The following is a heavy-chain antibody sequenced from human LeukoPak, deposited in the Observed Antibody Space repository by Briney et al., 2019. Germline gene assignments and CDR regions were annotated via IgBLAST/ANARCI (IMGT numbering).Heavy chain of an antibody. V-gene: IGHV1-58*01. Sequence: SVKVSCKASGFTFTSRSAVQWVRQARGQRLEWIGWIVVGSDNTNHAQKFQERVTITRDMSTSTAYMELSSLTSEDTAVYYCAAPYSSTWFDYWGQGTLVTVSS. CDR3: AAPYSSTWFDY. D-gene: IGHD6-13*01. CDR2: IVVGSDNT. CDR1: GFTFTSRSA. J-gene: IGHJ4*02.